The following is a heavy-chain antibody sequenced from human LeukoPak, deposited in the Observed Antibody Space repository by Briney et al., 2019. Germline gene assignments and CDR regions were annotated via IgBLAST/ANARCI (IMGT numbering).Heavy chain of an antibody. D-gene: IGHD3-10*01. Sequence: GGSLRLSCAASGFTFGTFAMSWVRQAPGKGLEWVSAITGSGSNTFYADSVKGRFAISRDNYKNTVFLQMNSLRAEDTGEYYCAKGYASGTYYFDYWGQGTPVTVSS. J-gene: IGHJ4*02. CDR2: ITGSGSNT. CDR3: AKGYASGTYYFDY. CDR1: GFTFGTFA. V-gene: IGHV3-23*01.